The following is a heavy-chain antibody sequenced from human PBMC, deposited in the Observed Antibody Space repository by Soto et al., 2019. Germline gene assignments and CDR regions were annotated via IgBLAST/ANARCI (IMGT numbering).Heavy chain of an antibody. CDR2: INYSGIT. D-gene: IGHD3-10*01. Sequence: PSETLSPTCTVSGGSISSGTYYWSWIRQHPEKGLEWIGDINYSGITHSNPSLKSRLTISVDTSKNQFSLTLNSVTAADTSVYYCARGGLRVRDGSGSYRRSYYYMDVWGKGTTVTVSS. J-gene: IGHJ6*03. CDR3: ARGGLRVRDGSGSYRRSYYYMDV. V-gene: IGHV4-31*03. CDR1: GGSISSGTYY.